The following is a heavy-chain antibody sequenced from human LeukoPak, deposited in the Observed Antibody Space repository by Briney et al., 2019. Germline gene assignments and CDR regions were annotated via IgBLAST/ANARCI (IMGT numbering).Heavy chain of an antibody. J-gene: IGHJ4*02. Sequence: SQTLSLTCTVSGGSISSGGYYWSWIRQPPGKGLEWIGYIYHSGSTYYNPSLKSRVTISVDRSKNQFSLKLSSVTAADTAVYYCARNKIPGYCSGGSCYSFDYWGQGTLVTVSS. CDR2: IYHSGST. CDR1: GGSISSGGYY. V-gene: IGHV4-30-2*01. CDR3: ARNKIPGYCSGGSCYSFDY. D-gene: IGHD2-15*01.